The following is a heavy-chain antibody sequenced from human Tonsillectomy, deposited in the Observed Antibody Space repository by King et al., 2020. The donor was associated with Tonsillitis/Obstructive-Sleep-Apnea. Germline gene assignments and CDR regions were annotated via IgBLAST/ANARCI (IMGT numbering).Heavy chain of an antibody. V-gene: IGHV3-30*04. Sequence: VQLVESGGSVVQPGRSLRLSCAASGFTFSDHAIYWVRQAPGKGLEWVALISYDGSTEYYAVSVKGRFSVSRDNSKNSLYLQMSSLRPEDTAVYYCARGGTGSNYFYYGMDVWGQGTTVTVSS. CDR3: ARGGTGSNYFYYGMDV. J-gene: IGHJ6*02. CDR1: GFTFSDHA. D-gene: IGHD6-6*01. CDR2: ISYDGSTE.